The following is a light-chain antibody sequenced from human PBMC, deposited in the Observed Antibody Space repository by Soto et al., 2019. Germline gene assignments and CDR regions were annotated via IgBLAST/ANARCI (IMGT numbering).Light chain of an antibody. J-gene: IGLJ1*01. CDR2: DVS. Sequence: QSVLTQPASVSGSPGQAITISCTGTSSDVGGYTYVSWYQQHPGKAPKFIIYDVSNRPSGVSNRFSGSKSGNTASLTVSGLQAEYEAHYYCSSYAGSNNLRVFGTGTKVTV. CDR1: SSDVGGYTY. CDR3: SSYAGSNNLRV. V-gene: IGLV2-14*01.